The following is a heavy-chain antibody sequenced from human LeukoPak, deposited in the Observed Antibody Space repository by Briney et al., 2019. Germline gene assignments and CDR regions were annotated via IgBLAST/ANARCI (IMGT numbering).Heavy chain of an antibody. CDR1: GFTFSSYG. D-gene: IGHD5-12*01. CDR2: ISYDGSNK. Sequence: GGSLRLSCAASGFTFSSYGMHWVRQAPGKGLEWVAVISYDGSNKYYADSVKGRFTISRDNSKNTRYLQMNSLRAEDTAVYYCAKEKWLRLDPFDYWGQGTLVTVSS. CDR3: AKEKWLRLDPFDY. J-gene: IGHJ4*02. V-gene: IGHV3-30*18.